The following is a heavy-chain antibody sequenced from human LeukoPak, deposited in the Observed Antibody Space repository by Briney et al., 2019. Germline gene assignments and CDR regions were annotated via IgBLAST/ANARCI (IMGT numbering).Heavy chain of an antibody. CDR1: GGSISSFY. CDR2: IYTSGNT. CDR3: AREVVVAATYDY. J-gene: IGHJ4*02. Sequence: SETLSLTCTVSGGSISSFYWSWIRQPAGKGLEWIGRIYTSGNTNYNPSLKSRVTMSVDTSKNQFSLKLSSVTAADTAVYYCAREVVVAATYDYWGQGTLVTVSS. V-gene: IGHV4-4*07. D-gene: IGHD2-15*01.